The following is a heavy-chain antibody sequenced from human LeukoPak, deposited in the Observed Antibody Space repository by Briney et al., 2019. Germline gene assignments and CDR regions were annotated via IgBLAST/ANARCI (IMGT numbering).Heavy chain of an antibody. V-gene: IGHV3-53*01. CDR1: GFRFSSFG. Sequence: PGGSLRLSCAASGFRFSSFGMHWVRQAPGKGLEWVSILYSGSDTYYADSVKGRFTISRDSSKNMLFLHMNSLRAEDTAVYYCARVGDHFHWYLDLWGRGTLVTVSS. CDR3: ARVGDHFHWYLDL. CDR2: LYSGSDT. D-gene: IGHD3-3*02. J-gene: IGHJ2*01.